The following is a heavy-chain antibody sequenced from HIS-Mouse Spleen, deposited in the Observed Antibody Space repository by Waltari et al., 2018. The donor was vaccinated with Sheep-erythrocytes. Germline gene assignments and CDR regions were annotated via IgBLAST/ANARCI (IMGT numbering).Heavy chain of an antibody. CDR1: GFTFSSYS. V-gene: IGHV4-38-2*01. CDR3: ASLTPPSYRYIAAAGTDY. J-gene: IGHJ4*02. CDR2: IDYSGRT. Sequence: VQLVESGGDLVKPGGSLRLSCAASGFTFSSYSMNWVRQAPGKGLDWIGSIDYSGRTSNNPALKSRVTISVDTSKNQFSLKLSSVTAADTAVYYCASLTPPSYRYIAAAGTDYWGQGTLVTVSS. D-gene: IGHD6-13*01.